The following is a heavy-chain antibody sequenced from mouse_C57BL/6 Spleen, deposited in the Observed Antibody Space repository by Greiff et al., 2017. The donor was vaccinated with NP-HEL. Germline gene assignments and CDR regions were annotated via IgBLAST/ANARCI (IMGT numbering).Heavy chain of an antibody. CDR1: GYSITSGYY. D-gene: IGHD1-1*01. J-gene: IGHJ2*01. CDR2: ISYDGSN. CDR3: ARYYGSSYY. Sequence: EVKLQESGPGLVKPSQSLSLTCSVTGYSITSGYYWNWIRQFPGNKLEWMGYISYDGSNNYNPSLKNRISITRDTSKNQFFLKLNSVTTEDTATYYCARYYGSSYYWGQGTTLTVSS. V-gene: IGHV3-6*01.